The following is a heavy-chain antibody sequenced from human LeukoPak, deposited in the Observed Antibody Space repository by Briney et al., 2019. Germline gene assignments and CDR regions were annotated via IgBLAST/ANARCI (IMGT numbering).Heavy chain of an antibody. J-gene: IGHJ4*02. D-gene: IGHD7-27*01. CDR1: GFSFSNCS. CDR2: ISSSSTYI. V-gene: IGHV3-21*04. CDR3: AKDRPLNWGYHFDY. Sequence: PGGSLRLSCAASGFSFSNCSMNWVRQAPGKGLEWVSSISSSSTYIYYADSVKGRFTISRDNSKNTMSLQMNSLRAEDTAVYYCAKDRPLNWGYHFDYWGQGTLVTVSS.